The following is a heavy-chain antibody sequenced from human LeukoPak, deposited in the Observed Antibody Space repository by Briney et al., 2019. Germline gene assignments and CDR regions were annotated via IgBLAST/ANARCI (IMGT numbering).Heavy chain of an antibody. CDR1: GGSISNYY. CDR3: STSGPRNADCFDY. J-gene: IGHJ4*02. Sequence: SETLSLTCTVSGGSISNYYWSWIRQPPGKGLEWIAYIYNSGSTNNNPSLKSRVTISVDTSKNQFSLKLSSVTAADTAVYYCSTSGPRNADCFDYWGQGTLVTVSS. V-gene: IGHV4-59*01. D-gene: IGHD2-21*01. CDR2: IYNSGST.